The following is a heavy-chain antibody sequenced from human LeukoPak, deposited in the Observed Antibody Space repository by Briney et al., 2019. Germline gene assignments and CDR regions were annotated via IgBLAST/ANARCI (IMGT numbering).Heavy chain of an antibody. CDR1: GFTVSSNF. D-gene: IGHD6-6*01. J-gene: IGHJ4*02. CDR3: ARDSPYSARGQPADY. V-gene: IGHV3-53*01. Sequence: PGGSLRLSCAASGFTVSSNFMSWVRQAPGKGLEWVSAISSAGGTYYANSMKGRFTISRDNSNNTLYLQMNSLRAENTAVYYCARDSPYSARGQPADYWGQGTLVTVSS. CDR2: ISSAGGT.